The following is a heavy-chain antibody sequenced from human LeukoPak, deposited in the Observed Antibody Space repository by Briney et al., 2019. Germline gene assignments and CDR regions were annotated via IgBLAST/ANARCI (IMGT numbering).Heavy chain of an antibody. D-gene: IGHD3-10*01. CDR2: IYYSGTT. V-gene: IGHV4-59*13. Sequence: SETLSLTCTVSGGSISSYYWSWIRQPPGKGLEWIGYIYYSGTTRYNPSLNSRVTISIDTSKNQFSLKLRSVTAADTAVYYCAREYYGSGSHEDYWGQGTLVTVSS. CDR3: AREYYGSGSHEDY. J-gene: IGHJ4*02. CDR1: GGSISSYY.